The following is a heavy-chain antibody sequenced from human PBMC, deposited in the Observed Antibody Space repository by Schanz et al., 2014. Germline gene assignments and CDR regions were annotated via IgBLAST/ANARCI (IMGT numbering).Heavy chain of an antibody. V-gene: IGHV3-23*04. CDR3: ARDGGRDGYNLAFDV. Sequence: EVQLVESGGGLVQPGGSLRFSCAASGFTFSSYAMSWVRQAPGKGLEWVSAISGSGGDTYYADSVKGRFTISRDNSKNTLFLQMNSLRAEDTAVYFCARDGGRDGYNLAFDVWGQGTLVTVSS. CDR1: GFTFSSYA. J-gene: IGHJ3*01. D-gene: IGHD5-12*01. CDR2: ISGSGGDT.